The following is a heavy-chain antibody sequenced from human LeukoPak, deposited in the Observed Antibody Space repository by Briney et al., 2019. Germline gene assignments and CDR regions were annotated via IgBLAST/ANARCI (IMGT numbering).Heavy chain of an antibody. J-gene: IGHJ3*02. CDR2: IIPILGIA. D-gene: IGHD6-19*01. V-gene: IGHV1-69*02. CDR1: GGTFSSYT. CDR3: ARVHSVSSGWYRPDAFDI. Sequence: GASVKVSCKASGGTFSSYTISWVRQAPGQGLEWMGRIIPILGIANYAQKFQGRVTITADKSTSTAYMELSSLRSDDTAVYYCARVHSVSSGWYRPDAFDIWGQGTMVTVSS.